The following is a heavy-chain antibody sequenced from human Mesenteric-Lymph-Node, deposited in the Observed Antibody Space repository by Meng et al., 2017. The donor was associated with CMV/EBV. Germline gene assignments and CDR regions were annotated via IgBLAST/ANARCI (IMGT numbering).Heavy chain of an antibody. V-gene: IGHV1-24*01. CDR3: ARDWSYYYDFWSASYYGMDV. D-gene: IGHD3-3*01. CDR1: GYTLTELS. CDR2: FDPEDGET. Sequence: ASVKVSCKVSGYTLTELSMHWVRQAPGKGLEWMGGFDPEDGETIYAQKFQGRVTMTEDTSTDTAYMELSSLRSEDTAVYYCARDWSYYYDFWSASYYGMDVWGQGTTVTVSS. J-gene: IGHJ6*02.